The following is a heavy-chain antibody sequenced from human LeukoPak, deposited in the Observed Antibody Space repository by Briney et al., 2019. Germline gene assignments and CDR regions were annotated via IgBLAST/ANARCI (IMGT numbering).Heavy chain of an antibody. D-gene: IGHD5-12*01. V-gene: IGHV1-69*06. J-gene: IGHJ4*02. CDR3: AKGPYSGYHIRNFDY. Sequence: GASAKVSCKASGGTFSSYAISWGRQAPGQGLEWMGGIIPIFGTANYAQKFQGRVTITADKSTSTAYMELSSLRSEDTAVYYCAKGPYSGYHIRNFDYWGQGTLVTVSS. CDR2: IIPIFGTA. CDR1: GGTFSSYA.